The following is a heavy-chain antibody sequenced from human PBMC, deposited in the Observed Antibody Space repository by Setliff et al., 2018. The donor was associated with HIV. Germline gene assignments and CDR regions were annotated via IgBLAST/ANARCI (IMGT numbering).Heavy chain of an antibody. Sequence: PGESLKISCKTSGSSFSTYWVGRVRQMPGKGLEWLGILYFGDSDPKYNPSFEGQVTISADKSIKTAFLQWRSLKTSDTAIYYCVRGRGGYFGGGRYYNLPYFDSWGQGTLVTVSS. D-gene: IGHD2-15*01. V-gene: IGHV5-51*01. J-gene: IGHJ4*02. CDR1: GSSFSTYW. CDR3: VRGRGGYFGGGRYYNLPYFDS. CDR2: LYFGDSDP.